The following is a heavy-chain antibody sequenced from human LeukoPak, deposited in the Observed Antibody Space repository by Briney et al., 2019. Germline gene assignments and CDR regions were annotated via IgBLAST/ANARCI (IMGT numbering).Heavy chain of an antibody. Sequence: ASVKVSCKVSGYTLTELSMHWVRQAPGKGLEWMGGFDPEDGETIYAQKFQGRVTMTEDTSTDTAYMELSSLRSEDTAVYYCATKGYCSSTSCYAHFNYWGQGTLVTVYS. CDR3: ATKGYCSSTSCYAHFNY. V-gene: IGHV1-24*01. CDR1: GYTLTELS. J-gene: IGHJ4*02. CDR2: FDPEDGET. D-gene: IGHD2-2*01.